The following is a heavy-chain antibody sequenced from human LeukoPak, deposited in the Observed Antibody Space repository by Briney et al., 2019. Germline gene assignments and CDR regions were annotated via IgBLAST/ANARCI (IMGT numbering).Heavy chain of an antibody. CDR2: IGASGADT. J-gene: IGHJ3*01. CDR3: ARRPRDTSGYYLGAFHD. Sequence: GGSLRLSCAASGFTFTNYAMTWVRQAPGKGLEWVSVIGASGADTYYSDSVKGRFTVSRDNPQNTLFLHMSSLRAEDTAVYFCARRPRDTSGYYLGAFHDWGQGTTVTVSS. V-gene: IGHV3-23*01. D-gene: IGHD3-22*01. CDR1: GFTFTNYA.